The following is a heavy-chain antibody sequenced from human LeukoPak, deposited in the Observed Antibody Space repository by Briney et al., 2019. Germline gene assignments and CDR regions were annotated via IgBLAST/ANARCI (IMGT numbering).Heavy chain of an antibody. CDR1: GGSISSGGYS. CDR2: IYHSGST. J-gene: IGHJ4*02. CDR3: ASAGGYGDALNDY. Sequence: PSETLSLTCAVSGGSISSGGYSWSWIRQPPGKGLEWFGYIYHSGSTYYNPSLKSRVTISVDRSKNQFSLKLSSVTAADTAVYYCASAGGYGDALNDYWGQGTLVTVSS. V-gene: IGHV4-30-2*01. D-gene: IGHD4-17*01.